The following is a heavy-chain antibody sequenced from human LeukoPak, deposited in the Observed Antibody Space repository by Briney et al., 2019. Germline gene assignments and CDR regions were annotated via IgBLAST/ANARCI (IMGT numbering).Heavy chain of an antibody. CDR2: IYHSGST. CDR1: GYSIISGYY. Sequence: SETVTFTCAVSGYSIISGYYWGWIRQPPGKGLEWIGSIYHSGSTYYNPSLKSRVTISEDTSKNQFSLKLSSVTAADTAVYYCAREAHQGRDYYDSTPLGYWGQGTLVTVSS. J-gene: IGHJ4*02. D-gene: IGHD3-22*01. V-gene: IGHV4-38-2*02. CDR3: AREAHQGRDYYDSTPLGY.